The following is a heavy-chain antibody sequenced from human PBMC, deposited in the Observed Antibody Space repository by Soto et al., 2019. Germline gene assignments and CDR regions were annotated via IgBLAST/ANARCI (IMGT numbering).Heavy chain of an antibody. V-gene: IGHV5-51*01. CDR2: IYPGDSDT. J-gene: IGHJ6*02. CDR1: GYSFTSYW. D-gene: IGHD5-18*01. Sequence: HGESLKISCKGSGYSFTSYWIGWARQMPGKGLEWMGIIYPGDSDTRYSPSFQGQVTISADKSISTAYVQWSSLKASDTAMYYCARQRYGGKYYYGMDVWGQGTTVTVSS. CDR3: ARQRYGGKYYYGMDV.